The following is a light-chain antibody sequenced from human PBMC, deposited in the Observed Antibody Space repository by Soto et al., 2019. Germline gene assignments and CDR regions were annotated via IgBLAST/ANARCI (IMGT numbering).Light chain of an antibody. J-gene: IGKJ1*01. Sequence: EIVLTHSPGTLSLSPGERATLSSISSQIVSNNYLAWYQQKPGQAPRLVSYGASSRATGIPDRFSASGSGTDFTLTISRLEPEDFAVYFCQQYGSSPLTFGQGTKVDIK. V-gene: IGKV3-20*01. CDR2: GAS. CDR3: QQYGSSPLT. CDR1: QIVSNNY.